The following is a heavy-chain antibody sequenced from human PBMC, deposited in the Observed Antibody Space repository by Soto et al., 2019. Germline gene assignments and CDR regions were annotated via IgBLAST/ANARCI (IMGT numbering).Heavy chain of an antibody. CDR1: GVSITTNGYS. Sequence: SETLSLTCAVSGVSITTNGYSWSWIRQPPGKGLEWIGYIYPSGTIFYNPSLNSRVTMSADTSNNQFSLKLTSVTAADTAVYFCATYTAFAKYYFDYWGRGTLVTVSS. J-gene: IGHJ4*02. D-gene: IGHD3-16*01. CDR3: ATYTAFAKYYFDY. V-gene: IGHV4-30-2*01. CDR2: IYPSGTI.